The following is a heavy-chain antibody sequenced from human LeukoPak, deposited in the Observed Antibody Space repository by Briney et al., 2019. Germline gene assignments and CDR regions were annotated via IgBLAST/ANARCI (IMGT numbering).Heavy chain of an antibody. V-gene: IGHV3-23*01. J-gene: IGHJ4*02. Sequence: PGGSLRLSCAASGFTFSSYGMSWVRQAPGKGLEWVSAISGSGGSTYYADSVKGRFTISRDNSKNTLYLQMNSLRAEDTAFYYCARVVYGDCVEAYFDYWGQGTLVTVSS. CDR1: GFTFSSYG. CDR2: ISGSGGST. CDR3: ARVVYGDCVEAYFDY. D-gene: IGHD4-17*01.